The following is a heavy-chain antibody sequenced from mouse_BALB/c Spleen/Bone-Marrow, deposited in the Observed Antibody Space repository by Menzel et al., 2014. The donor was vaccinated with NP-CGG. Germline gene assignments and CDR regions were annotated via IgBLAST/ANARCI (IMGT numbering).Heavy chain of an antibody. CDR3: ARSHGYYPYWYFDV. CDR2: IDPSDSET. Sequence: SGAELVKPGAPVKLSCKASGCTFTSYWMNWVKQRPGRGLEWIGRIDPSDSETHYNQKFKDKATLTVDKSSSTAYIQLSSLTSEDSAVYYCARSHGYYPYWYFDVWGAGTTVTVSS. V-gene: IGHV1-69*02. D-gene: IGHD2-3*01. CDR1: GCTFTSYW. J-gene: IGHJ1*01.